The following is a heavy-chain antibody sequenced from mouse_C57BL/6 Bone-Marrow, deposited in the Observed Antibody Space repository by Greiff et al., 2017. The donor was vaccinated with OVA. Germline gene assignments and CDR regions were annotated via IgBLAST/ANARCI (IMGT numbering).Heavy chain of an antibody. V-gene: IGHV1-64*01. CDR3: ASGGNDDDGAGDYAMDY. CDR2: IHPNSGST. J-gene: IGHJ4*01. Sequence: QVQLKQPGAELVKPGASVKLSCKASGYTFTSYWMHWVKQRPGQGLEWIGMIHPNSGSTNYNEKFKSKATLTVDKSSSTAYLQLSSLTSEDSAVYYGASGGNDDDGAGDYAMDYWGQGTSVTVSS. CDR1: GYTFTSYW. D-gene: IGHD2-4*01.